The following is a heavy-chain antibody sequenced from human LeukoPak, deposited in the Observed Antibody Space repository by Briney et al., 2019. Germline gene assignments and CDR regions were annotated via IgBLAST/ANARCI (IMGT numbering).Heavy chain of an antibody. J-gene: IGHJ6*04. CDR1: GFSFSDTW. V-gene: IGHV3-15*01. CDR3: TTGGFFGSESYYNPPYYYNTDV. CDR2: IKSKADGETT. D-gene: IGHD3-10*01. Sequence: PGGSLRLSCAASGFSFSDTWVSWVRQAPGKGLEWVGRIKSKADGETTDYAAPVKGRFTISRDDSKDTLYLQMNSLKTDDAAVYCCTTGGFFGSESYYNPPYYYNTDVWGKGTTVTVSS.